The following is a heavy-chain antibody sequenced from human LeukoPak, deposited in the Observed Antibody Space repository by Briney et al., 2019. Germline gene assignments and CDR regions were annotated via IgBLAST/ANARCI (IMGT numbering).Heavy chain of an antibody. V-gene: IGHV1-69*01. CDR2: IIPMFGTP. D-gene: IGHD3-10*01. CDR1: GGSFDNYA. J-gene: IGHJ6*02. Sequence: SVKVSCKASGGSFDNYAFSWVRQAPGQGLEWMGGIIPMFGTPHYAEKFQGRATITADESTSTAYMELSSLRSEDTAVYYCANKRSEETKQHHHGSGSYFNPWYYGMDVWGQGTKVSVSS. CDR3: ANKRSEETKQHHHGSGSYFNPWYYGMDV.